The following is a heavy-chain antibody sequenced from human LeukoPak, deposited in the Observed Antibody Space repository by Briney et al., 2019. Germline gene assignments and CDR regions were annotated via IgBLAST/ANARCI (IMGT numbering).Heavy chain of an antibody. V-gene: IGHV1-24*01. J-gene: IGHJ3*02. CDR3: ATGSRVGATYAFDI. D-gene: IGHD1-26*01. CDR1: GYTLTELS. Sequence: ASVKVSCKVSGYTLTELSMHWVRQAPGKGLEWMGGFDPEDGETIYARKFQGRVTMTEDTSTDTAYMELSSLRSEDTAVYYCATGSRVGATYAFDIWGQGTMVTVSS. CDR2: FDPEDGET.